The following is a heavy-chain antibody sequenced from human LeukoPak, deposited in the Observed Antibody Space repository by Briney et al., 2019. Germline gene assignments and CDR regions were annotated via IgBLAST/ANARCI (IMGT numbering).Heavy chain of an antibody. CDR3: ARPRSSGWYLRGYFQH. CDR2: INHSGST. V-gene: IGHV4-34*01. J-gene: IGHJ1*01. D-gene: IGHD6-19*01. Sequence: PSETLSLTCAVYGGSFNAYYWSWIRQPPGKVLEWIGEINHSGSTNYNPSLKSRVTISVDTSKKQFSLKLGSVTAADTAVYYCARPRSSGWYLRGYFQHWGQGTLVTVSS. CDR1: GGSFNAYY.